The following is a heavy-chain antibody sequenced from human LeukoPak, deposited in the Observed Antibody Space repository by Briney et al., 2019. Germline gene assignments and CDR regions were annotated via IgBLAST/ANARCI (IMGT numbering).Heavy chain of an antibody. J-gene: IGHJ4*02. V-gene: IGHV3-21*01. CDR2: ISSSSSYI. CDR1: GFTFSSYS. D-gene: IGHD6-19*01. Sequence: PGGSLRLSCAASGFTFSSYSMNWVRQAPGKGLEWVSSISSSSSYIYYADSVKGRFTISRDNAKNSLYLQMNSLRAEDTAVYYCAKVGHSSGWSYDYWGQGTLVTVSS. CDR3: AKVGHSSGWSYDY.